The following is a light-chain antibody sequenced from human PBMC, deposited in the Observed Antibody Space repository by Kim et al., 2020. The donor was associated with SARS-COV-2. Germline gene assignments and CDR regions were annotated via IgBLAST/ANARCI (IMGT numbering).Light chain of an antibody. CDR2: DAS. CDR1: QDISNY. J-gene: IGKJ3*01. V-gene: IGKV1-33*01. CDR3: QQNDSLPAFT. Sequence: DIQMIQSPSSLSASVGDRVTITCQASQDISNYLNWYQQKPGKAPKLLVYDASNLETGVPTRFSGSGSGTDFTFTISSLQPEDIATYYHQQNDSLPAFTFGPGTKVDIK.